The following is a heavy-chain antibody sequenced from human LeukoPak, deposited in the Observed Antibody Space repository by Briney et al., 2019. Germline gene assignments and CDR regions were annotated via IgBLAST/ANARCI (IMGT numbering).Heavy chain of an antibody. CDR2: ISAYTGDA. J-gene: IGHJ4*02. CDR3: VRDYATRPDEYDPGRLFFDH. D-gene: IGHD3-10*01. CDR1: GYTFTNYG. V-gene: IGHV1-18*01. Sequence: ASVKVSCEASGYTFTNYGVSWVRQAPGQGLEWLGWISAYTGDADSAQRFQGRLTMTTDSSTRTAYMELTSLRSDDTAVYYCVRDYATRPDEYDPGRLFFDHWGQGALVTVSS.